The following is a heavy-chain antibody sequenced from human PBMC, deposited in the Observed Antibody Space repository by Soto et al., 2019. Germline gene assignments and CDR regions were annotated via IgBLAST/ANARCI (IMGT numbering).Heavy chain of an antibody. V-gene: IGHV1-18*01. D-gene: IGHD1-1*01. Sequence: XSVKVSCKASGSTFTSYGISWVRQAPGQGLEWMGWISDXNGNKXYAQKLKGRVXXTTDTYTXXDYMELRSMRSEDTAVYYCARGYNWNYNYGMDVWGQGTTVTVSS. J-gene: IGHJ6*01. CDR2: ISDXNGNK. CDR3: ARGYNWNYNYGMDV. CDR1: GSTFTSYG.